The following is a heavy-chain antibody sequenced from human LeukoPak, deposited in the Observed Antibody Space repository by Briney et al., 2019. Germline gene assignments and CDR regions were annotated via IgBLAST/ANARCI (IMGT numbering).Heavy chain of an antibody. V-gene: IGHV3-30*04. CDR2: ISYDGGNK. CDR3: ARAERGYSYGYVSYYYMDV. CDR1: GFTFSSYA. D-gene: IGHD5-18*01. J-gene: IGHJ6*03. Sequence: PGGSLRLSCAASGFTFSSYAMHWVRQAPGKGLEWVAVISYDGGNKYYADSVKGRFTISRDNSKNTLYLQMNSLRAEDTAVYYCARAERGYSYGYVSYYYMDVWGKGTTVTVSS.